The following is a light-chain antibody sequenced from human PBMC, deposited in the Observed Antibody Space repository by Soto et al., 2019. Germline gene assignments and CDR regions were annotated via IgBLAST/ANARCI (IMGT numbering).Light chain of an antibody. Sequence: QAVLTQPRSVSGSPGQSITISCTGTSSDVGAYNYVSWYQQHPGKAPKLVIYDATNRPSGVPDRFSGSKSGNTASLSISGLQAEDDADYYCCSYAGDFTVVFGGGTKVTVL. J-gene: IGLJ3*02. CDR3: CSYAGDFTVV. CDR1: SSDVGAYNY. CDR2: DAT. V-gene: IGLV2-11*01.